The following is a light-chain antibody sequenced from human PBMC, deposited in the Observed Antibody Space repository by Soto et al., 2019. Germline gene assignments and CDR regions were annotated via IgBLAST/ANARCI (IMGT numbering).Light chain of an antibody. CDR3: QQYYGSSST. Sequence: DILMTQSPDSLAVSLGERATINCKSSQSVLYSSNNKNYLAWYQQKLGQPPKLLIYWASTRESGVPDRFSGSGSGTDFTLTISSLQAEDVAVYYCQQYYGSSSTSGQGTRPEIK. CDR1: QSVLYSSNNKNY. V-gene: IGKV4-1*01. CDR2: WAS. J-gene: IGKJ2*01.